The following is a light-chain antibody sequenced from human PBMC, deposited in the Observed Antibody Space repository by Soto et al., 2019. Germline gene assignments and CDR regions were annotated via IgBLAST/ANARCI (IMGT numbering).Light chain of an antibody. Sequence: DIQMTQSPSTLSASVGDRVTITCRASQSISSWLAWYQQKPGKAPKLLIYDASSLESGVPSRFSGSGSGTEFTLTISSLQPDDFATYYCQQDNSYSRRTCGQGTKVDIK. CDR1: QSISSW. J-gene: IGKJ1*01. V-gene: IGKV1-5*01. CDR3: QQDNSYSRRT. CDR2: DAS.